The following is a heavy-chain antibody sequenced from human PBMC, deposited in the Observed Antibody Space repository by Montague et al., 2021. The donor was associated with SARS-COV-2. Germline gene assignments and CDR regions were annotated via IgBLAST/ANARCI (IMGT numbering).Heavy chain of an antibody. CDR3: ARLRGDYGGTYDTFDI. D-gene: IGHD4-23*01. V-gene: IGHV4-39*01. J-gene: IGHJ3*02. CDR2: IYYSGST. CDR1: GGSISSRSYY. Sequence: SETLSLTCTVSGGSISSRSYYWGRIRQPPGKGLEWIGSIYYSGSTYYNPSLKSRVTISVDTSKNQFSLKLSSVTAADTAVYYCARLRGDYGGTYDTFDIWGQGTTVTVSS.